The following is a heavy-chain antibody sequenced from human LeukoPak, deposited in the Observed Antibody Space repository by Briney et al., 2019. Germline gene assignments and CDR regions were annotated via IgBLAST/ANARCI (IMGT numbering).Heavy chain of an antibody. V-gene: IGHV3-30*04. Sequence: GGSLRLSCAASGFTFSSYAMHWVRQAPGKGLEWVAVISYDGSNKYYADSVKGRFTISRDNSKNTLYLQMNSLRAEDTAVYYCARDKNWFDPWGQGTLVTVSS. CDR3: ARDKNWFDP. CDR1: GFTFSSYA. CDR2: ISYDGSNK. J-gene: IGHJ5*02.